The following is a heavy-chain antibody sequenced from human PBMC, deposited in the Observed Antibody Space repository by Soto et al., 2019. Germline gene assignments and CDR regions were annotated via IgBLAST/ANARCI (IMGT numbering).Heavy chain of an antibody. CDR1: GGTFRTYA. J-gene: IGHJ6*02. CDR3: AKGAVAGTPTSYYYYGMDV. Sequence: QVQLLQSGAEVKKPGSSVRVSCEASGGTFRTYAISWVRQAPGQGLEWMGEIIPIFGKVNYAQKFEVRVTITAEDSTTTFDMDLRSLTSEDTAVYYCAKGAVAGTPTSYYYYGMDVLCQGTTVTVS. V-gene: IGHV1-69*12. D-gene: IGHD6-19*01. CDR2: IIPIFGKV.